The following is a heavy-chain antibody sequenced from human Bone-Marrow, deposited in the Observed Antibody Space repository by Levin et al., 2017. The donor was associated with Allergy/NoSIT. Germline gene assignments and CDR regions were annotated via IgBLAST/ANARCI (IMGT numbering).Heavy chain of an antibody. D-gene: IGHD6-13*01. J-gene: IGHJ4*02. V-gene: IGHV1-69*06. CDR3: AWGPAAGDSRGYYFDS. CDR1: GGTFSIYA. CDR2: VIPMFGTT. Sequence: SVKVSCKASGGTFSIYAMSWVRQAPGQGLEWMGGVIPMFGTTNYAQRFQGRVSLTADTSTGTAYMQLSSLRSEDTAVYFCAWGPAAGDSRGYYFDSWGQGTLVTVTS.